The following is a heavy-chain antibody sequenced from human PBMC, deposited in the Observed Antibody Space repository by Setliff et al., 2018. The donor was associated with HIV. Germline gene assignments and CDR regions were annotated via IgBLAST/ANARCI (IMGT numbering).Heavy chain of an antibody. J-gene: IGHJ4*02. Sequence: SETLSLTCAVYGGSFSGYYWSWIRQSPGKGLQWIGEINHSGSTNYNPSLKSRVTISVDTSKNQFSLRLNSVTAADVGLYYCARTRALNASNWNPFDYWGQGTLVTVSS. CDR3: ARTRALNASNWNPFDY. CDR2: INHSGST. V-gene: IGHV4-34*01. CDR1: GGSFSGYY. D-gene: IGHD1-20*01.